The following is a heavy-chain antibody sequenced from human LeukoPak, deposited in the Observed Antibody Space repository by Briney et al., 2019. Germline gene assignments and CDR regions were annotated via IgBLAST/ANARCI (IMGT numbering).Heavy chain of an antibody. J-gene: IGHJ3*02. Sequence: QPGGSLRLSCAASGFTFSSYAMHWVRQAPGKGLEWVSLISGDGGSTYYADSVKGRFTISRDNSKNSLYLQMNSLRTEDTALYYCAKDGPPVRWLQPGAFDIWGQGTMVTVSS. D-gene: IGHD5-24*01. V-gene: IGHV3-43*02. CDR2: ISGDGGST. CDR1: GFTFSSYA. CDR3: AKDGPPVRWLQPGAFDI.